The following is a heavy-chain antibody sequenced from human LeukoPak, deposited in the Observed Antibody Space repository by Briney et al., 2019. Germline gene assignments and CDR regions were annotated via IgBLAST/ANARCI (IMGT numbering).Heavy chain of an antibody. J-gene: IGHJ4*02. CDR2: ISGFNGAT. Sequence: SSVKVSCKASGYTFTIYGISWVRQAPGQGLEWMGWISGFNGATNYAQKFQGRVTMTTDTSTSTAYMELRSLRSDDTAVYYCARAQDLDYWGQGTLVTVSS. CDR1: GYTFTIYG. CDR3: ARAQDLDY. V-gene: IGHV1-18*01.